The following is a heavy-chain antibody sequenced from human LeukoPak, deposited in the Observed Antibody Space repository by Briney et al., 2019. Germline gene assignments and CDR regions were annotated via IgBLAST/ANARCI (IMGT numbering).Heavy chain of an antibody. V-gene: IGHV5-51*01. CDR1: GYSFTNYW. D-gene: IGHD4-17*01. Sequence: GESLKISCKGSGYSFTNYWIGWVRQMPGKGLEWMGIIYPGDSDTRYNPSFQGQVTLSAVKSISTVYLQWSSLKASDTAMYYCARRNFGDYIDSFDIWGQGTMVTVSS. CDR3: ARRNFGDYIDSFDI. CDR2: IYPGDSDT. J-gene: IGHJ3*02.